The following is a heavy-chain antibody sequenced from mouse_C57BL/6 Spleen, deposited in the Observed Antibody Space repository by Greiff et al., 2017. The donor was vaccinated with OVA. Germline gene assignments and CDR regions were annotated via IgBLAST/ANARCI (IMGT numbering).Heavy chain of an antibody. CDR2: IWSGGST. Sequence: QVQLKESGPGLVQPSQSLSITCTVSGFSLTSYGVHWVRQSPGKGLEWLGVIWSGGSTDYNAAFISRLSISKDNSKSQVFFKMNSLQADDTAIYYCARIYYDSPFADWGQGTLVTVSA. J-gene: IGHJ3*01. CDR1: GFSLTSYG. D-gene: IGHD2-4*01. CDR3: ARIYYDSPFAD. V-gene: IGHV2-2*01.